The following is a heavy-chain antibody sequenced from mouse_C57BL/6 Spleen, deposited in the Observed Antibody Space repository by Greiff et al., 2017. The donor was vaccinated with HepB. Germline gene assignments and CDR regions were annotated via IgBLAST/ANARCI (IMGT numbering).Heavy chain of an antibody. CDR1: GFTFSSYA. D-gene: IGHD2-2*01. Sequence: EVQRVESGGGLVKPGGSLKLSCAASGFTFSSYAMSWVRQTPEKRLEWVATISDGGSYTYYPDNVKGRFTISRDNAKNNLYLQMSHLKSEDTAMYYCARDGGYGYDDWFAYWGQGTLVTVSA. V-gene: IGHV5-4*01. CDR2: ISDGGSYT. J-gene: IGHJ3*01. CDR3: ARDGGYGYDDWFAY.